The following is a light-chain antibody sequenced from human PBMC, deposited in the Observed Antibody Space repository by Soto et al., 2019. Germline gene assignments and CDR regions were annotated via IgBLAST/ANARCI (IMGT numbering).Light chain of an antibody. Sequence: DIQMTQSPSTLSASVGDRVNITCRASQRVSRWLAWYQQKPGKAPKVMIYKASTLESGVPSRFSASGFGTEFTLNINSLQPDDFETYYCQQYNSYVYSFGQGTKLEIK. J-gene: IGKJ2*03. CDR2: KAS. V-gene: IGKV1-5*03. CDR1: QRVSRW. CDR3: QQYNSYVYS.